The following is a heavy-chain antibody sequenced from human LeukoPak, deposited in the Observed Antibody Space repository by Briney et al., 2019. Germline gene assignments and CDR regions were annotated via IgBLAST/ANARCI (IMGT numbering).Heavy chain of an antibody. D-gene: IGHD3-9*01. CDR1: GGSFSGYY. J-gene: IGHJ4*02. Sequence: SETLSLTCAVYGGSFSGYYWSWIRQPPGKGLEWIGEINHSGSTNYNPSLKSRVTISVDTSKNQFSLKLSSVTAADTAVYYCARIWAYYDILTGYYKEYYFDYWGQGTPVTVSS. CDR3: ARIWAYYDILTGYYKEYYFDY. V-gene: IGHV4-34*01. CDR2: INHSGST.